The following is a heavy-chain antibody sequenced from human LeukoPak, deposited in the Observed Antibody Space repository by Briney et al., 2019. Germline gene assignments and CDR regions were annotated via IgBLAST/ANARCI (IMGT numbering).Heavy chain of an antibody. J-gene: IGHJ6*02. D-gene: IGHD1-26*01. CDR2: INQDGSGK. Sequence: GRSLRLSCAASGFTFDDYAMHWVRQAPGKGLEWVANINQDGSGKHYVDSVKGRFTISRDNAKSSLYLQMSSLRAEDTAVYYCSRSYGQNYGMDVWGQGTTVTVSS. V-gene: IGHV3-7*01. CDR3: SRSYGQNYGMDV. CDR1: GFTFDDYA.